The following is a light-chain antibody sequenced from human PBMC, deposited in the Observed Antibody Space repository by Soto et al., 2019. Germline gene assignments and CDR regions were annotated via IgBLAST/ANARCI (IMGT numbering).Light chain of an antibody. CDR2: DVS. CDR1: SSDVGGYNY. V-gene: IGLV2-14*01. CDR3: SSYTTSGSLV. Sequence: QAASVSGSPGQSITISCTGTSSDVGGYNYVSWYQQHPGKAPKLMIYDVSNRPSGVSNRFSGSKSGNTASLTISGLQAEDEADYYCSSYTTSGSLVFGGGTKLTVL. J-gene: IGLJ2*01.